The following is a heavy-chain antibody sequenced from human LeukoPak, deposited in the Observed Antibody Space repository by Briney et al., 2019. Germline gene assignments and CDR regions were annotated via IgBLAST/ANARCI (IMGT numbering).Heavy chain of an antibody. Sequence: PGGSLRLSCAASGLTFSSYWMHWVRQAPGKGLVRVSGINSDGGSTSYADSVKGRFTIYRDNAKNTLYLQMNSLRAEDTAVYYCARDQGSLHKAMVIFPGDRYYYYGMDVWGQGTTVTVSS. D-gene: IGHD5-18*01. CDR1: GLTFSSYW. CDR3: ARDQGSLHKAMVIFPGDRYYYYGMDV. CDR2: INSDGGST. V-gene: IGHV3-74*01. J-gene: IGHJ6*02.